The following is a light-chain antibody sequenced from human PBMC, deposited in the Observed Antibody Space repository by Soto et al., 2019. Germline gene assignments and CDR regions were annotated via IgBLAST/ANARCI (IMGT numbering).Light chain of an antibody. CDR1: SSDVGSYNR. J-gene: IGLJ2*01. CDR3: PSSTRNITLV. CDR2: EVS. Sequence: QSVLTQPPSVSGSPGQSITISCTGTSSDVGSYNRVSWYQQPPGTAPKLMIYEVSNRPSGVPDRFSGSKSGNTASLTISGLQAEDEADYYCPSSTRNITLVFGGGTKLTVL. V-gene: IGLV2-18*02.